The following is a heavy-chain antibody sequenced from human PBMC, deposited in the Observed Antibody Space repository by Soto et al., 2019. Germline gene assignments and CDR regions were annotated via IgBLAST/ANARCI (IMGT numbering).Heavy chain of an antibody. Sequence: PGESLKISCKGSGYSFSIYSIAWVRRMPGKGLEWMGIFNPADSQTRYSPSFEGQVTFSTDRSITTAYLHWGSLKASDTGMYYCARVSNYLNWFPEAFDIWGQGTMVTVS. D-gene: IGHD3-10*01. J-gene: IGHJ3*02. CDR3: ARVSNYLNWFPEAFDI. V-gene: IGHV5-51*01. CDR2: FNPADSQT. CDR1: GYSFSIYS.